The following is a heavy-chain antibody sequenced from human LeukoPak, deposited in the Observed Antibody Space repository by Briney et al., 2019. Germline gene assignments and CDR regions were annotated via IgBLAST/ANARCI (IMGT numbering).Heavy chain of an antibody. J-gene: IGHJ4*02. CDR3: AIWAGYSRGCYWGPFDY. D-gene: IGHD2-15*01. V-gene: IGHV1-69*13. CDR1: GCTFSSHA. Sequence: SVKVSCKASGCTFSSHAISWVRLAPGQGLEWMGAIIPISNTANYAQKFQGRVTITADESTSTAYMELSSLTSEDTAVYYCAIWAGYSRGCYWGPFDYWGQGTLVTVSS. CDR2: IIPISNTA.